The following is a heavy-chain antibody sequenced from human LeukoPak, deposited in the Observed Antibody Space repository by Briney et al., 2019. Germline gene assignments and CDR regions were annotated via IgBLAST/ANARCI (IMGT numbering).Heavy chain of an antibody. D-gene: IGHD6-6*01. J-gene: IGHJ6*03. CDR2: IYTSGST. CDR1: GGSISSGSYY. Sequence: PSETLSLTCTVSGGSISSGSYYWSWIRQPAGKGLEWIGRIYTSGSTNYNPSLKSRVTISVDTSKNQFSLKLSSVTAADTAVYYCARDFSSSSSVYYYMDVWGKGTTVTVSS. V-gene: IGHV4-61*02. CDR3: ARDFSSSSSVYYYMDV.